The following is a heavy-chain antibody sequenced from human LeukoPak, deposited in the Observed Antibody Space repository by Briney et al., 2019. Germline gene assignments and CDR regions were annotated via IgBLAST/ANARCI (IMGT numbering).Heavy chain of an antibody. J-gene: IGHJ6*03. Sequence: ASVKVSCKASGYTFTGYYMHWVRQAPGQGLEWMGWINPNSGGTNYAQKFQGRVTMTRDTSISTAYMELSRLRSDDTAVYYCARDCDSSGYYYALSYYYYMDVWGKGTTVTVSS. CDR1: GYTFTGYY. CDR2: INPNSGGT. V-gene: IGHV1-2*02. D-gene: IGHD3-22*01. CDR3: ARDCDSSGYYYALSYYYYMDV.